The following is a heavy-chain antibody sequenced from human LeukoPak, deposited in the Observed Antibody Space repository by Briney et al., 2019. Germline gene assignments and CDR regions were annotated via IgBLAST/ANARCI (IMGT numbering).Heavy chain of an antibody. CDR3: AKEGYCSGGSCYSPYYFDY. CDR2: INGSGGST. J-gene: IGHJ4*02. CDR1: GFTFSSYA. Sequence: GGSLRLSCAASGFTFSSYAMSWVRQAPGKGLEWVSDINGSGGSTYYADSVKGRFTISRDNAKNSLYLQMNSLRAEDTAVYYCAKEGYCSGGSCYSPYYFDYWGQGTLVTVSS. V-gene: IGHV3-23*01. D-gene: IGHD2-15*01.